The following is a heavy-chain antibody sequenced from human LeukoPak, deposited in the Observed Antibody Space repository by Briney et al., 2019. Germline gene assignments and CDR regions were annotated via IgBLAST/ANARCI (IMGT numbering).Heavy chain of an antibody. CDR2: ISSSGGTI. CDR3: ARDRNSGSFDY. CDR1: GFTFSDYY. V-gene: IGHV3-11*01. D-gene: IGHD1-26*01. Sequence: GRSLRLSCAASGFTFSDYYMSWIRQAPGKGLEWVSYISSSGGTIYYADSVKGRFTISRDNAKNSLYLQMNSLRAEDTAVYYCARDRNSGSFDYWGQGTLVTVSS. J-gene: IGHJ4*02.